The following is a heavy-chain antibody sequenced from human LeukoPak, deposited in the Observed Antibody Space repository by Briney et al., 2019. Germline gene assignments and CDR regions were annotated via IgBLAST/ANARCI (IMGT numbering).Heavy chain of an antibody. Sequence: SETLSLTCTVSGGSISSYYWSWIRQPPGKGLEWIGYIYYSGSTYYNPSLKSRVTISVDTSKNQFSLKLSSVTAADTAVYYCARQEYSSPSYYFDYWGQGTLVTVSS. CDR3: ARQEYSSPSYYFDY. D-gene: IGHD6-6*01. CDR2: IYYSGST. V-gene: IGHV4-59*08. CDR1: GGSISSYY. J-gene: IGHJ4*02.